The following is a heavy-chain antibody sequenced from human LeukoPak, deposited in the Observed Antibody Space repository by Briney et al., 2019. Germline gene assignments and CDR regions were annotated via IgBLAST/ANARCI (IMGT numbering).Heavy chain of an antibody. J-gene: IGHJ4*02. CDR3: ANGEQWLGIDY. CDR2: ITGNGGGT. Sequence: GGSLRLSCTASGFTFGDYAMSWVRQAPGKGLEWVASITGNGGGTYYADSVKGRFTVSRDNSRKTFFVQMNSLRGEDTAVYYCANGEQWLGIDYWGQGTLVTVSS. D-gene: IGHD6-19*01. CDR1: GFTFGDYA. V-gene: IGHV3-23*01.